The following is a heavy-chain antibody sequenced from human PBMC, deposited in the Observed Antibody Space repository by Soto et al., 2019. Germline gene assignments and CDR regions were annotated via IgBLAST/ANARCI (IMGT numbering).Heavy chain of an antibody. CDR2: IDPSDSYT. D-gene: IGHD3-10*01. J-gene: IGHJ6*02. V-gene: IGHV5-10-1*01. CDR1: GYIFTSYW. Sequence: PGESLKISCKGSGYIFTSYWISWVRQMPGKGLEWMGRIDPSDSYTNYSPSFQGHVTISADKSISTAYLQWSSLKASDTAMYYCERLFMVRGVPTYGMDVCGQGTTVTVSS. CDR3: ERLFMVRGVPTYGMDV.